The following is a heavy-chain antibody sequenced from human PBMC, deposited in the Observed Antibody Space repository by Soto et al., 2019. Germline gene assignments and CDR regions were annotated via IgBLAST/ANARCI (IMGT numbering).Heavy chain of an antibody. Sequence: QVQLVESGGGVVQPGRSLRLSCAASGFTFNYFGMHWVRQAPGKGLEWVAIISYEGSNKYYADSVKGRFTISIDNSKNTLYLQMNSLRAEDTAVYFCARDSIDCSGGSCYGWFAPWGQGTLVTVSS. V-gene: IGHV3-30*03. CDR2: ISYEGSNK. CDR3: ARDSIDCSGGSCYGWFAP. J-gene: IGHJ5*02. CDR1: GFTFNYFG. D-gene: IGHD2-15*01.